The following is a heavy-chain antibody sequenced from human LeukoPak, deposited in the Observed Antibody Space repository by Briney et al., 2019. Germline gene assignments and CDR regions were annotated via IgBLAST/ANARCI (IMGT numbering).Heavy chain of an antibody. CDR3: ARDQYGDPYFDY. CDR2: INPNSGGT. Sequence: GSSVKVSCKASGYTFTGYYMHWVRQAPGQGLEWMGWINPNSGGTNYAQKFQGRVTMTRDTSISTAYMELSRLRSDDTAVYYCARDQYGDPYFDYWGQGTLVTVSS. D-gene: IGHD4-17*01. CDR1: GYTFTGYY. V-gene: IGHV1-2*02. J-gene: IGHJ4*02.